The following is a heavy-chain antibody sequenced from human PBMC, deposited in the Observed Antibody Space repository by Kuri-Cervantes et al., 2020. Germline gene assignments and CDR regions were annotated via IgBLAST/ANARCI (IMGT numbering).Heavy chain of an antibody. CDR1: GGSFSGYY. CDR2: IYHSGTT. J-gene: IGHJ4*02. V-gene: IGHV4-34*01. Sequence: GSLRLSCAVYGGSFSGYYWSWIRQPPGKGLEWIGYIYHSGTTYYNPSLKSRVTISIDRSQNQFSLKLSSVTAADTAVYYCAGGSTYYDKALDYWGQGTLVTVSS. D-gene: IGHD3-22*01. CDR3: AGGSTYYDKALDY.